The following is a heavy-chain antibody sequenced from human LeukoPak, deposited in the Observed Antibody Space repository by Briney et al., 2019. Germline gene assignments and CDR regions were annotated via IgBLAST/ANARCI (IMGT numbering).Heavy chain of an antibody. J-gene: IGHJ4*02. D-gene: IGHD3-9*01. CDR2: IYYSGST. CDR3: ARWAAGNYDILTGYYYYFDY. V-gene: IGHV4-59*01. CDR1: GGSFSGYY. Sequence: SETLSLTCAVYGGSFSGYYWSWIRQPPGKGLEWIGYIYYSGSTNYNPSLKSRVTISVDTSKNQFSLKLSSVTAADTAVYYCARWAAGNYDILTGYYYYFDYWGQGTLVTVSS.